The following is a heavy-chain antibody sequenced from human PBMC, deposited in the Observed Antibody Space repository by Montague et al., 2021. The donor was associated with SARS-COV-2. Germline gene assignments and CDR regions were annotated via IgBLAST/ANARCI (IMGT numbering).Heavy chain of an antibody. D-gene: IGHD3-10*01. CDR3: ARLRDGVVPSPILGVGPYYSYDYMDV. J-gene: IGHJ6*03. V-gene: IGHV4-34*01. CDR2: INHSGSP. Sequence: SETLSLTCAVYGGSFSGHYWSWIRQPPGKGLEWIGEINHSGSPKYNPSLKSRLTISADTSKNQFSLKLTSVAAADTAVYYCARLRDGVVPSPILGVGPYYSYDYMDVWGRGTTVTVSS. CDR1: GGSFSGHY.